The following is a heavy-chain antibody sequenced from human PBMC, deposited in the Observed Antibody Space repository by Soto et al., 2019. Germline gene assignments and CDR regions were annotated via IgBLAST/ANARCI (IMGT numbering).Heavy chain of an antibody. D-gene: IGHD2-21*01. CDR2: ISGSSSYI. Sequence: LRLSCAASGFTFSDYYMNWIRQAPGKGLEWVSYISGSSSYINYADSLKGRFTISRDNARNSLYLQMHSLRAEDTAVYYCARDKGDRDLFEGGVDVWGQGTTVTVS. CDR1: GFTFSDYY. CDR3: ARDKGDRDLFEGGVDV. J-gene: IGHJ6*02. V-gene: IGHV3-11*06.